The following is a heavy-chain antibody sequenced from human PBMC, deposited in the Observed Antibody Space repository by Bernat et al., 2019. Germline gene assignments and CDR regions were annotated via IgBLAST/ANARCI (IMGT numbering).Heavy chain of an antibody. CDR2: IVVGSGNT. CDR3: AAAGTTGTTNYYYGMDV. CDR1: GFTFTSSA. J-gene: IGHJ6*02. D-gene: IGHD1-1*01. V-gene: IGHV1-58*02. Sequence: QMQLVQSGPEVKKPGTSVKVSCKASGFTFTSSAMQWVRQARGQPLEWIGWIVVGSGNTNYAQKFQERVTITRDMSTSTAYMELSSLRSEDTAVYYCAAAGTTGTTNYYYGMDVWGQGTTVTVSS.